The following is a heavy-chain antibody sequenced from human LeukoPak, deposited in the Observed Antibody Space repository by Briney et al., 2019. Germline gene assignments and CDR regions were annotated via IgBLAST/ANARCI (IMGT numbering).Heavy chain of an antibody. CDR3: ARDRGGDQAPDAFDI. CDR1: GFTFSSYA. CDR2: ISYDGSNK. V-gene: IGHV3-30-3*01. D-gene: IGHD2-21*02. Sequence: GGSLRLSCAASGFTFSSYAMHWVRQAPGKGLEWVAVISYDGSNKYYADSVKGRFTISRDNSKNTLYLQMNSLRAEDTAVYYCARDRGGDQAPDAFDIWGQGTMVTVSS. J-gene: IGHJ3*02.